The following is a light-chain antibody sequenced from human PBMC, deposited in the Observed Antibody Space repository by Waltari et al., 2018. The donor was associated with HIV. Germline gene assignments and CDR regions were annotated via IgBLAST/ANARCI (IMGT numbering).Light chain of an antibody. V-gene: IGLV2-14*01. Sequence: QSALTQPASVSGSPGQSITISCTGTTSDVGGYQYVSWYQQHPGKAPKLMIYEVTNRPSGVSFRSSGSKSGNTASLTIAGLQAEDEADYFCTSYTSRNTRVFGTGTKVTVL. CDR1: TSDVGGYQY. J-gene: IGLJ1*01. CDR2: EVT. CDR3: TSYTSRNTRV.